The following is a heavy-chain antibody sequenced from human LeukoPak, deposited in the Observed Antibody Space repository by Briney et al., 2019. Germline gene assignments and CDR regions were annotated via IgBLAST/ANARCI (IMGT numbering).Heavy chain of an antibody. CDR3: ATSSYGGNFGLFDY. D-gene: IGHD4-23*01. J-gene: IGHJ4*02. CDR1: GITLSNYW. V-gene: IGHV3-74*01. Sequence: PVGSLRLSCAASGITLSNYWMHWVRQVPGKGLVWVSRINYEGSTTSYADSVKGRFTISRDNAKNTLYLQMNSLRAEDTSVYYCATSSYGGNFGLFDYWGQGILVTVSS. CDR2: INYEGSTT.